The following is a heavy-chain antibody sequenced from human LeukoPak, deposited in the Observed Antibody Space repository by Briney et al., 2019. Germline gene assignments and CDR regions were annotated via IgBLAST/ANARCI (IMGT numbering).Heavy chain of an antibody. CDR2: INLKSGNT. D-gene: IGHD1-26*01. CDR1: GYTFTSYD. V-gene: IGHV1-8*01. J-gene: IGHJ4*02. CDR3: ARVTGSIDY. Sequence: ASGTVSCKASGYTFTSYDINWVRQATAQGLEWMGWINLKSGNTGYAQNFQGRLTVTRDTSINTAYMELSTLRSEDTAVYYCARVTGSIDYWGQGTLVAVSS.